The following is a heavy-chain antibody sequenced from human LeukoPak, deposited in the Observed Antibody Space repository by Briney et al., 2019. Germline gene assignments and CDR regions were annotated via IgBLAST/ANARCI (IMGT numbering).Heavy chain of an antibody. Sequence: SQTLSLTCAVSGVSLSSGGYSWSWIRQPPGKGLEWIGYIYHSGSTYYNPSLKSRLTISVDRSKNQFSLKLSSVTAADTAVYYCASVDTAMVNDYWGQGTLVTVSS. CDR2: IYHSGST. CDR3: ASVDTAMVNDY. D-gene: IGHD5-18*01. V-gene: IGHV4-30-2*01. J-gene: IGHJ4*02. CDR1: GVSLSSGGYS.